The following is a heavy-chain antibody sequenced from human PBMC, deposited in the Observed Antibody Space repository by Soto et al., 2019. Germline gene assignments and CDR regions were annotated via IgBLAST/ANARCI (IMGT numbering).Heavy chain of an antibody. CDR1: GGSISSYS. Sequence: ETLSLTCSVSGGSISSYSWSWIRQPAGKGLEWIGRVFDSGNTNYNPSLQSRVTMSLDTPKKQFSLKLTSVTAADTAVYYCEAWSSYYTVDVWGQGTTVTVSS. D-gene: IGHD3-3*01. CDR2: VFDSGNT. V-gene: IGHV4-4*07. J-gene: IGHJ6*02. CDR3: EAWSSYYTVDV.